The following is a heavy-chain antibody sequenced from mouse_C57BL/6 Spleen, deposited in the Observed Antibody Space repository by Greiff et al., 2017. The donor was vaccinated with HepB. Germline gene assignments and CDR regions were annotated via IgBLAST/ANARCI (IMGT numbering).Heavy chain of an antibody. D-gene: IGHD2-5*01. V-gene: IGHV1-54*01. Sequence: QVQLQQSGAELVRPGTSVKVSCKASGYAFTNYLIEWVKQRPGQGLEWIGVINPGSGGTNYNEKFKGKATLTADKSSSTAYMQLSSLTSEDSAVYFCARDYSKLRYYAVDYWGQGTSVTVSS. J-gene: IGHJ4*01. CDR3: ARDYSKLRYYAVDY. CDR2: INPGSGGT. CDR1: GYAFTNYL.